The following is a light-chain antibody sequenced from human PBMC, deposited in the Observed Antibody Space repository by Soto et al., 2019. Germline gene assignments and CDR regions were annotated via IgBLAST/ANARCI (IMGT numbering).Light chain of an antibody. V-gene: IGKV3-20*01. Sequence: EIVLTQSPGTLSLSPGERATLSCRASQSVRNNYLAWYQQKPAQAPRLLIYGASNRAAGIPDTFSGSGSGTDFTLTISRLEPEDFAVYYCQQYGSSPLTFGGGTKVEIK. CDR2: GAS. CDR3: QQYGSSPLT. J-gene: IGKJ4*01. CDR1: QSVRNNY.